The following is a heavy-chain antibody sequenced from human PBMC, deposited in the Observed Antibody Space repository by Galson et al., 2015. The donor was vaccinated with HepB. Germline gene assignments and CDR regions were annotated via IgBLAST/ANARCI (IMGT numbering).Heavy chain of an antibody. J-gene: IGHJ3*02. CDR3: ARDFLGTTSRHAAFDI. D-gene: IGHD1-14*01. Sequence: SETLSLTCTVSGGSVSGEDYYWNWIRQPPGQGLEWLAYIRSRGSTTMYNPSLKSRVTISLDTSKNAFSLKLDSVTAADTGLYFCARDFLGTTSRHAAFDIWGQGTAVTVSS. CDR1: GGSVSGEDYY. V-gene: IGHV4-61*03. CDR2: IRSRGST.